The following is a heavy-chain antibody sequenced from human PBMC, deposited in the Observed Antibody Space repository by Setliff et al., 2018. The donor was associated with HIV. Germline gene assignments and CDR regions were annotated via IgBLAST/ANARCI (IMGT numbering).Heavy chain of an antibody. Sequence: PSETLSLTCTVSGDSISSSAYYWGWIRQPPGKGLEWIGHTHSSGSSRYNPSLESRVTISVDPSKNQFSLKVSSVTAADTAVYYCARVGMTTTYYWGQGTLVTVSS. J-gene: IGHJ4*02. CDR2: THSSGSS. D-gene: IGHD4-4*01. V-gene: IGHV4-61*05. CDR3: ARVGMTTTYY. CDR1: GDSISSSAYY.